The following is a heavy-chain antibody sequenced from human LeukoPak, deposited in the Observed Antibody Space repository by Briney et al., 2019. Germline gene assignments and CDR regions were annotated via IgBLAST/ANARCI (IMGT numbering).Heavy chain of an antibody. Sequence: GASVNVSCKASGGTFSSYAISWVRQAPGQGLEWMGGIIPIFGTANYAQKFQGRVTITADESTSTAYMELSSLRSEDTAVYYCARAPGRYIDWQYFDYWGQGTLVTVSS. CDR2: IIPIFGTA. J-gene: IGHJ4*02. V-gene: IGHV1-69*01. D-gene: IGHD3-9*01. CDR1: GGTFSSYA. CDR3: ARAPGRYIDWQYFDY.